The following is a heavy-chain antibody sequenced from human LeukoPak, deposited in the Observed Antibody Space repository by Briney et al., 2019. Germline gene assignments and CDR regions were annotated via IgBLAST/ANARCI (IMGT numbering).Heavy chain of an antibody. J-gene: IGHJ4*02. CDR3: AKGGIVSVSPFFDY. Sequence: PGGSLRLSCAASGFTFSRYAMSWVRQAPGKGLEWVSAISGSGGSTYYADSVKGRFTISRDNSKNTLYLQMNSLRAEDTAVYYCAKGGIVSVSPFFDYWGQGTLVTVSS. D-gene: IGHD1-26*01. CDR1: GFTFSRYA. V-gene: IGHV3-23*01. CDR2: ISGSGGST.